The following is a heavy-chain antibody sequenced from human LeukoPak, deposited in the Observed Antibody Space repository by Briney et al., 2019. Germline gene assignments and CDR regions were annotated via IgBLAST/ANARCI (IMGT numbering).Heavy chain of an antibody. CDR2: IYYSGNT. Sequence: SETLSLTCTVSGGSISNHYGSWIRQPPGKGLEWIGNIYYSGNTNYKSSLQSRVTISVDTSKTRFSLQRTSVTAADTAVYYCARLGGDNYYDSSGYYGNWGQGILVTVSP. J-gene: IGHJ4*02. CDR3: ARLGGDNYYDSSGYYGN. CDR1: GGSISNHY. D-gene: IGHD3-22*01. V-gene: IGHV4-59*08.